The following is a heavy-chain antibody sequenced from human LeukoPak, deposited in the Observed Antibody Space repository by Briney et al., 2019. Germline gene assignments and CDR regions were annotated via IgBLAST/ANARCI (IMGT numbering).Heavy chain of an antibody. D-gene: IGHD1-26*01. CDR1: GFTFSANA. Sequence: GGSLRLSCVASGFTFSANAMHWVRQAPGKGLEWVALISDDGSKKYYADSVKGRFTISRDNSKNTLYLQMNSLRTEDTAVYFCAREGDSGYLDYWGQGTLVTVSS. CDR2: ISDDGSKK. V-gene: IGHV3-30*04. J-gene: IGHJ4*02. CDR3: AREGDSGYLDY.